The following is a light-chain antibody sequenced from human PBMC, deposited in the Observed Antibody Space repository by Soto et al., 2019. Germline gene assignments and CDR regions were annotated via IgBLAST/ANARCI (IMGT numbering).Light chain of an antibody. CDR3: SSYTSSSTVV. CDR2: EVS. Sequence: QSVLAQPASVSGAPGQSSTISCTGTSSDVGGYNYVSWYQQHPGKAPKLMIYEVSNRPSGVSNRFSGSKSGNTASLTISGLQAEDEADYYCSSYTSSSTVVFGGGTKVTV. V-gene: IGLV2-14*01. CDR1: SSDVGGYNY. J-gene: IGLJ2*01.